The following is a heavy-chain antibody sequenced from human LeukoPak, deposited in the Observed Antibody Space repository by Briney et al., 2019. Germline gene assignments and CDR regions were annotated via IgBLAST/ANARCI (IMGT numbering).Heavy chain of an antibody. CDR2: IYSSGST. D-gene: IGHD4-11*01. V-gene: IGHV4-61*02. CDR1: GCSISSGGYY. CDR3: ARNNYSNSAQSAMDV. Sequence: SQTLSLTCTVSGCSISSGGYYWSWRRQPAGKVLEWIGRIYSSGSTNYNPSLKTRATISVDTSKNQFSPKLSSATAADTAVYYCARNNYSNSAQSAMDVWGQGTTVTVSS. J-gene: IGHJ6*02.